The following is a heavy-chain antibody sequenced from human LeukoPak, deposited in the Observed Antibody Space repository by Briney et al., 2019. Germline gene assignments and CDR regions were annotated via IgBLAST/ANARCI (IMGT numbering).Heavy chain of an antibody. J-gene: IGHJ4*02. CDR2: IKSNNDGGTT. V-gene: IGHV3-15*01. CDR3: TPVMVEDRGF. D-gene: IGHD2-21*01. CDR1: GFIFNKAW. Sequence: GGSLRLSCTASGFIFNKAWMNWVRQAPGKGPEWVGRIKSNNDGGTTDYASPVEGRFIISRDDSKNTIYLQMNRLIIDDTAIYYCTPVMVEDRGFWGQGTLVTVSS.